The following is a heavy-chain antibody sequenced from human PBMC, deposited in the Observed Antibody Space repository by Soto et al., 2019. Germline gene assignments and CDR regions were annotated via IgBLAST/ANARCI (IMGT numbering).Heavy chain of an antibody. Sequence: PGESLKISCKGSGYSFTSYWIGWVRQMPGKGLEWMGIIYPGDSDTRYSPSFQGQVTISADKSISTAYLQWSSLKASDTAIYYCARRLAVAGPYYYYGMDVWGQGTTVTVSS. CDR1: GYSFTSYW. V-gene: IGHV5-51*01. D-gene: IGHD6-19*01. J-gene: IGHJ6*02. CDR3: ARRLAVAGPYYYYGMDV. CDR2: IYPGDSDT.